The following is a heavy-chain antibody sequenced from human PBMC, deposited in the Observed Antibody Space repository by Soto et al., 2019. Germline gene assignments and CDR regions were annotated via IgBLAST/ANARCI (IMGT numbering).Heavy chain of an antibody. CDR2: IYYSGST. Sequence: PSETLSLTCTVSGGSISSGGYYWSWIRQHPGKGLEWIGYIYYSGSTYYNPSLKSRVTISVDTSKNQFSLRLSSVTAADTAVYYCARDHYDSSDSSGRSDAFDIWGQGTMVTVSS. CDR3: ARDHYDSSDSSGRSDAFDI. J-gene: IGHJ3*02. V-gene: IGHV4-31*03. D-gene: IGHD3-22*01. CDR1: GGSISSGGYY.